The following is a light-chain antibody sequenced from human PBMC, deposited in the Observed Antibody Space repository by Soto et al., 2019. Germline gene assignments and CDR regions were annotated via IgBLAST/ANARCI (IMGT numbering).Light chain of an antibody. V-gene: IGKV4-1*01. Sequence: DIVMTQSPDSLPVSLADRATIKCKSSQSLLSPSTNKNYLAWYQQKPGQPPKLLIYGTSTRESGVPDRFSGSGSGTDFTLTISSLQAEDVAVYYCQQYYSTPYTFGQGTKLEIK. CDR1: QSLLSPSTNKNY. CDR2: GTS. J-gene: IGKJ2*01. CDR3: QQYYSTPYT.